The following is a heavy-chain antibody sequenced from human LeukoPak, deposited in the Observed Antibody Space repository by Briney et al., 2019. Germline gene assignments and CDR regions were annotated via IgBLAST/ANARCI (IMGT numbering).Heavy chain of an antibody. CDR3: ARHDTAMVYYYYYGMDV. CDR1: GYSFTSYW. V-gene: IGHV5-51*01. D-gene: IGHD5-18*01. Sequence: GESLKISCKGSGYSFTSYWIGWVRQMPGKGLEWMGMIYPGDSDTRYSPSFQGQVTISADKSISTAYLQWSSLKASDTAMYYCARHDTAMVYYYYYGMDVWGQGTTVTVSS. J-gene: IGHJ6*02. CDR2: IYPGDSDT.